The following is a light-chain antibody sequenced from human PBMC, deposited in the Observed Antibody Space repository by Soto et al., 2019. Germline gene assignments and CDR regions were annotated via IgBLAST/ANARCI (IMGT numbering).Light chain of an antibody. CDR3: QQYDSYRWT. J-gene: IGKJ1*01. V-gene: IGKV1-5*01. CDR1: QSISNW. Sequence: DIQMTQSPSTLSASVGDRVTITCRASQSISNWLAWYQQKPGKAPKLLIYDASSLESGVPSRFSGRGSGTEFTLTISSLQPDDSATYYGQQYDSYRWTFGQGTKVEIK. CDR2: DAS.